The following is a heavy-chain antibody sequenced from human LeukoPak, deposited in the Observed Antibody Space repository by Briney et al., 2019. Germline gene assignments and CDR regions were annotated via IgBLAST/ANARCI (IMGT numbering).Heavy chain of an antibody. J-gene: IGHJ5*02. CDR1: GDSISGGGYY. V-gene: IGHV4-31*03. CDR3: AREAQTYPNWFDP. Sequence: SETLSLTCTVSGDSISGGGYYWRWIRHHPGKGLEWIGYIYYSGSTYYNPSLKSRVTISVDTSKNQFSLKLRSVTGADTAVYYCAREAQTYPNWFDPWGQGTLVTVSS. CDR2: IYYSGST.